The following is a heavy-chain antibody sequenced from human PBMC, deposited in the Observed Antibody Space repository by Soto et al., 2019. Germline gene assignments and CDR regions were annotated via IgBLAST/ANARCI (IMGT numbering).Heavy chain of an antibody. CDR1: GFTFSSYC. J-gene: IGHJ4*02. CDR2: INSDGSST. Sequence: EVQLVESGGGLVQPGGSLRLSCAASGFTFSSYCMHCVRQAPGKGLVWVSRINSDGSSTSYADSVKSRFTISSDNAKNTLYLQMNRLRAEDTAVDYCARGPSEWELLGWVDYWGQGTLVTVSS. V-gene: IGHV3-74*01. D-gene: IGHD1-26*01. CDR3: ARGPSEWELLGWVDY.